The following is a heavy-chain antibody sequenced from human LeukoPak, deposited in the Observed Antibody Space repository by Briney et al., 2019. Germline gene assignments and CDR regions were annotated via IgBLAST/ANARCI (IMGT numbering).Heavy chain of an antibody. J-gene: IGHJ4*02. Sequence: PGGSLRLSCAASGFTVSSNYMSWVRQAPGKGLEWVSVIYSGGSTYYADSVKGRFTIYRDNSKNTLYLQMNSLRAEDTAVYYCARVSGIYGSGSYYTRPLDYWGQGTLVTVSS. CDR2: IYSGGST. V-gene: IGHV3-66*01. D-gene: IGHD3-10*01. CDR3: ARVSGIYGSGSYYTRPLDY. CDR1: GFTVSSNY.